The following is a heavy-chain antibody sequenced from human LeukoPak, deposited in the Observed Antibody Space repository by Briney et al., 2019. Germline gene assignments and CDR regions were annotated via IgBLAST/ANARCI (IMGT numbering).Heavy chain of an antibody. CDR3: ARDGYTYGSFDY. J-gene: IGHJ4*02. CDR1: GGSISSSSYF. Sequence: SETLSLTCSVSGGSISSSSYFWGWIRQPPGKGLEWIGSIYYSGSTYSHPSLKSRVTISVDTPKSQFSLKLSSVTAADTAVYYCARDGYTYGSFDYWGQGTLVTVSS. V-gene: IGHV4-39*01. D-gene: IGHD5-18*01. CDR2: IYYSGST.